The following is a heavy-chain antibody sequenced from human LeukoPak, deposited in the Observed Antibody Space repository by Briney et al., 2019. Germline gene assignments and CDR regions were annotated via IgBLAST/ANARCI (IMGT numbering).Heavy chain of an antibody. Sequence: PGRSLRLCRAASGFTFSSYGMHWVRQAPGKGLEWVTVISYDGSEIHYADSVKGRFTISRDNSKNTLYLQMNSLRTEDTAVYHCAKDRGVAGTMAGWGQGTLVIVSS. J-gene: IGHJ4*02. CDR1: GFTFSSYG. CDR3: AKDRGVAGTMAG. D-gene: IGHD6-19*01. CDR2: ISYDGSEI. V-gene: IGHV3-30*18.